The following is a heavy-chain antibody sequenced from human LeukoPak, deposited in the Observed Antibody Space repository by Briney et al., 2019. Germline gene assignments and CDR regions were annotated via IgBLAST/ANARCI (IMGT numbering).Heavy chain of an antibody. CDR3: ATYYPGIAAAGFDY. CDR1: GYTLTELS. D-gene: IGHD6-13*01. J-gene: IGHJ4*02. Sequence: ASVKVSCKVSGYTLTELSMHWVRQAPGKGLEWMGGFDPEDGETIYAQKFQGRVTMTEDTSTDTAYMELSSLRSEDTAVYYCATYYPGIAAAGFDYWGQGTLVTVSS. V-gene: IGHV1-24*01. CDR2: FDPEDGET.